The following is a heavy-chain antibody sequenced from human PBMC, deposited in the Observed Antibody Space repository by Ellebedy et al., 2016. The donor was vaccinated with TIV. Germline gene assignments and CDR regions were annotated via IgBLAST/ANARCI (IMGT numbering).Heavy chain of an antibody. Sequence: GESLKISCAASGFPVSNHYMSWVRPAPGKGLEWVSLIYSGGSTYYADSVKGRFTISRDNSKNTLYLQMNSLRAEDTALYYCASRTRGDYPYFDYWGQGTLVTVSS. V-gene: IGHV3-53*01. D-gene: IGHD4-17*01. CDR1: GFPVSNHY. CDR2: IYSGGST. CDR3: ASRTRGDYPYFDY. J-gene: IGHJ4*02.